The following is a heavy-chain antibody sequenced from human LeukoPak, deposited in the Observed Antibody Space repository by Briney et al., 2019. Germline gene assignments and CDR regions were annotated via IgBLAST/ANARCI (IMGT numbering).Heavy chain of an antibody. J-gene: IGHJ4*02. CDR1: GFTFSSYE. Sequence: GGSLRLSCAASGFTFSSYEMNWVRQAPGKGLEWVSYISSSGSTIYYADSVKGRFTISRDNAKNSLYLQMNSLRAEDTAVYYCARVVWFGELFDYWGQGTLVAVSS. CDR3: ARVVWFGELFDY. V-gene: IGHV3-48*03. D-gene: IGHD3-10*01. CDR2: ISSSGSTI.